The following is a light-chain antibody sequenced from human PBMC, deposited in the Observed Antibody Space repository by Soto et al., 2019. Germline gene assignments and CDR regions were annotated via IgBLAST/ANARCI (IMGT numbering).Light chain of an antibody. V-gene: IGKV4-1*01. CDR3: KQYFSAPT. J-gene: IGKJ4*01. CDR1: QSVLSNSNNKNY. Sequence: DIVMTQSPDSLAVSLGERATINCNSSQSVLSNSNNKNYLALYQQKPGQPPKLLIYWASTREFGVPDRFSGSGAGTDFTLTISSLQAEDVAVYHCKQYFSAPTCGGGTKVEIK. CDR2: WAS.